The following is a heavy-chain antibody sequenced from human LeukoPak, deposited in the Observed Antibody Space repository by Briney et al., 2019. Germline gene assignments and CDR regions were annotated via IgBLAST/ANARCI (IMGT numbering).Heavy chain of an antibody. CDR1: GGSFSGYY. CDR2: INHSGST. D-gene: IGHD3-10*02. Sequence: PSETLSLTCAVYGGSFSGYYWSWIRQPPGKGLEWIGEINHSGSTNYNPSLKSRVTISVDTSKNQFSLKLSSVTAADTAVYYRARTYYYVGSDAFDIWGQGTMVTASS. V-gene: IGHV4-34*01. J-gene: IGHJ3*02. CDR3: ARTYYYVGSDAFDI.